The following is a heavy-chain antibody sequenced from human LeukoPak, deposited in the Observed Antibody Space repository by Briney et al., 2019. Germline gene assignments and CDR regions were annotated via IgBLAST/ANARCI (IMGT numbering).Heavy chain of an antibody. CDR3: ARYPLRYCSSTSCYTGFDY. CDR1: GGSFSGYY. V-gene: IGHV4-34*01. J-gene: IGHJ4*02. Sequence: SETLSLTCAVYGGSFSGYYWSWIRQPPGKGLEWIGEINHSGSTNYNPSLKSRVTISVDTSKNQFSLKLSSVTAADTAVYYCARYPLRYCSSTSCYTGFDYWGQGTLVTVSS. CDR2: INHSGST. D-gene: IGHD2-2*02.